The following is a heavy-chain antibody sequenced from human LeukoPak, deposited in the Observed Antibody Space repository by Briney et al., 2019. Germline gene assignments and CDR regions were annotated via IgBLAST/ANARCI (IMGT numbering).Heavy chain of an antibody. Sequence: PSETLSLTCTVSGGSISSGSYYWSWIRQPAGKGLDWIGRIYTSGSTNYNPSLKSRVTISVDTSKNQFSLKLSSVTAADTAVYYCARFYDSSGYYYVRYFDYWGQGTLVTVSS. CDR2: IYTSGST. J-gene: IGHJ4*02. V-gene: IGHV4-61*02. CDR1: GGSISSGSYY. D-gene: IGHD3-22*01. CDR3: ARFYDSSGYYYVRYFDY.